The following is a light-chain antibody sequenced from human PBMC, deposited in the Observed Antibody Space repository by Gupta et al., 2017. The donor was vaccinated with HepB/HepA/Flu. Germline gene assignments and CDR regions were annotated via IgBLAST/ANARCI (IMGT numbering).Light chain of an antibody. CDR2: EVS. CDR3: SADTSSSNVV. Sequence: SALTQPPSVSGSPGPSVTISCTGTSSDVGSYNRVSWYQQPPGTAPKLMIYEVSNRPAGVPDGFSGSKSGNTASLTISERKEEDEADYYCSADTSSSNVVFGGGTKLTVL. V-gene: IGLV2-18*02. J-gene: IGLJ2*01. CDR1: SSDVGSYNR.